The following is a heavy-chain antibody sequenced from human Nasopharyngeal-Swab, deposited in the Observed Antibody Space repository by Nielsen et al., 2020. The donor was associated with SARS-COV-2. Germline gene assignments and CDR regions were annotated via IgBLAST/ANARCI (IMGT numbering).Heavy chain of an antibody. D-gene: IGHD3-22*01. CDR1: GFSFSTYT. CDR2: ISSDSGAK. V-gene: IGHV3-21*01. CDR3: LRGDRRDY. Sequence: GESLKISCAASGFSFSTYTMNWVRQAPGKGLEWLSSISSDSGAKYHADSVKGRFTISRDNAKNSLYLEMNSLRAEDMAVYYCLRGDRRDYWGPGTLVSVSS. J-gene: IGHJ4*02.